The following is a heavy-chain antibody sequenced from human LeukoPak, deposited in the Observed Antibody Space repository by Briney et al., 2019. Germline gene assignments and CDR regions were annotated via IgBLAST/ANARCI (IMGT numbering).Heavy chain of an antibody. CDR2: IFSYNGQT. V-gene: IGHV1-18*01. D-gene: IGHD2-15*01. J-gene: IGHJ6*03. Sequence: ASVKVSCKASGHTANTYGFSWVRQAPGQGLEWIGWIFSYNGQTKCRDKFQGRVTMTTDTSKTIAYMELRSLRSDDTAVYFCANVAKGRYFFYYMDVWGKGTTVTVS. CDR1: GHTANTYG. CDR3: ANVAKGRYFFYYMDV.